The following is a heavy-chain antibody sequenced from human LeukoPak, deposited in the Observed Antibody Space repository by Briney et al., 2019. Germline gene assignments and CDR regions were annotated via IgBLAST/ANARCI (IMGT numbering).Heavy chain of an antibody. CDR2: ISDSGSLT. D-gene: IGHD6-19*01. Sequence: PGGSLRLSCAASGFTVRSNYMSWVRQAPGKGLEWVSVISDSGSLTYYADSVKGRFTISRDNSKKTLFLQLNSLRAEDTAVYYCAKDARRTNGWYYFDYWGQGALVTVSP. CDR1: GFTVRSNY. V-gene: IGHV3-23*01. CDR3: AKDARRTNGWYYFDY. J-gene: IGHJ4*02.